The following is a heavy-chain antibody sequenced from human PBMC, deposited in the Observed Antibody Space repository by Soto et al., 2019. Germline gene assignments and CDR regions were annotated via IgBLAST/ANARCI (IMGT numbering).Heavy chain of an antibody. J-gene: IGHJ5*02. V-gene: IGHV3-11*01. Sequence: QVQLVESGGGLVKPGGSLRLSYAASGFTFSDYYMTWIRQAPGKGLEWISFISGSGKTIHFADSLEGRFTISRDNAKNSVYLEMNSLRAEDTAVYYCARDAGYSSSLYFSWFDPWGPGTLVTVSS. D-gene: IGHD6-13*01. CDR1: GFTFSDYY. CDR2: ISGSGKTI. CDR3: ARDAGYSSSLYFSWFDP.